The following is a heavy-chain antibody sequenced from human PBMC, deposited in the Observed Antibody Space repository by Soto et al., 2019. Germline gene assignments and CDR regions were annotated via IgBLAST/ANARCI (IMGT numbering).Heavy chain of an antibody. CDR3: ARGEGPGYYYDSSGYYSAEYFQH. V-gene: IGHV4-31*03. J-gene: IGHJ1*01. Sequence: TSETLSLTCTVSGGSISSGGYYWSWIRQHPGKGLEWIGYIYYSGSTYYNPSLKSRVTISVDTSKNQFSLKLSSVTAADTAVYYCARGEGPGYYYDSSGYYSAEYFQHWGQGTLVTVSS. D-gene: IGHD3-22*01. CDR2: IYYSGST. CDR1: GGSISSGGYY.